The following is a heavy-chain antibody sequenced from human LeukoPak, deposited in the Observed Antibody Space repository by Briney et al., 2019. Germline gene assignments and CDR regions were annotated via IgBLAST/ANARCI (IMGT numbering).Heavy chain of an antibody. CDR1: GFTFSSYS. CDR2: ISSSGSTI. J-gene: IGHJ4*02. D-gene: IGHD1-26*01. CDR3: ARGIEGATSYDY. Sequence: GGSLRLSCAASGFTFSSYSMNWVRQAPGKGLEWVSSISSSGSTIYYADSVKGRFTISRDNAKNSLYLQMNSLRAEDTAVYYCARGIEGATSYDYWGQGTLVTVSS. V-gene: IGHV3-48*04.